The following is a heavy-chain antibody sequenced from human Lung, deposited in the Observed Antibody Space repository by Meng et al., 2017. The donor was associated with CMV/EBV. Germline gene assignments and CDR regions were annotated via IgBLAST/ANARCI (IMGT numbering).Heavy chain of an antibody. V-gene: IGHV1-46*01. J-gene: IGHJ4*02. Sequence: QVRLVQSGAGVKKPGASVKVSCTATGYTFTSYYMHWLRQAPGQGIEWMGIINPSGGSTSYAKKFQGRVTMTRDTSTSTVYMELSSLRSEDTAVYYCARGRIAVAADDYWGQGTLVTVSS. CDR2: INPSGGST. D-gene: IGHD6-19*01. CDR3: ARGRIAVAADDY. CDR1: GYTFTSYY.